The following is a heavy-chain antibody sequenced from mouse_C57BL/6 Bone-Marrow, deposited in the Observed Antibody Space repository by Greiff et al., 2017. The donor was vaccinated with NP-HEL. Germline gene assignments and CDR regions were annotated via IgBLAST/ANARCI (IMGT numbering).Heavy chain of an antibody. CDR3: ARRDYWYFDV. J-gene: IGHJ1*03. CDR2: ISSGGSYT. Sequence: EVKLMESGGDLVKPGGSLKLSCAASGFTFSSYGMSWVRQTPDKRLEWVATISSGGSYTYYPDSVKGRFTISRDNAKNTLYLQMSRLKSEDTAMYYCARRDYWYFDVWGTGTTVTVSS. CDR1: GFTFSSYG. V-gene: IGHV5-6*02.